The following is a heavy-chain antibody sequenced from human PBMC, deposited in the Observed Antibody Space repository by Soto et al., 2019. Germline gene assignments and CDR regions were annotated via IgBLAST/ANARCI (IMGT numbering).Heavy chain of an antibody. CDR3: AKVRASYLSASYFYYGLEV. V-gene: IGHV3-23*01. J-gene: IGHJ6*02. Sequence: GGSLRLSCAASGFTFSHYVLSWVRQAPGGGLEWVSSISGSGSSVYLADSVRGRFAMSRDLSTNTVSLQMNSLTVEETAIYYCAKVRASYLSASYFYYGLEVWGQGTTVTVSS. D-gene: IGHD2-21*01. CDR2: ISGSGSSV. CDR1: GFTFSHYV.